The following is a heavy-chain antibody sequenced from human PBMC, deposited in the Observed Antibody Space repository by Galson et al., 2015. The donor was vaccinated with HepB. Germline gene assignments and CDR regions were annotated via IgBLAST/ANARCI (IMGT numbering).Heavy chain of an antibody. Sequence: LSCAASGFTFSSYSMNWVRQAPGKGLEWVSSISSSSSYIYYADSVKGRFTISRDNAKNSLYLQMNSLRAEDTAVYYCASQLDRITIFGVVPGTGSENYYYYYGMDVWGQGTTVTVSS. CDR3: ASQLDRITIFGVVPGTGSENYYYYYGMDV. CDR1: GFTFSSYS. J-gene: IGHJ6*02. V-gene: IGHV3-21*01. D-gene: IGHD3-3*01. CDR2: ISSSSSYI.